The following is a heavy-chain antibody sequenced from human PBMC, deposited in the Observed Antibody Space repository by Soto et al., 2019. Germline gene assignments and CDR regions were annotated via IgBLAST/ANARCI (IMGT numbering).Heavy chain of an antibody. J-gene: IGHJ3*02. Sequence: PSETLSLTCAVSGGSISSSNWWSWVRQPPGKGLEWIGEIYHSGSTNYNPSLKSRVTISVDKSKNQFSLKLSSVTAADTAVYYCARDRTYDISTGYYLYDFDIWGQGTMVTVSS. CDR2: IYHSGST. CDR3: ARDRTYDISTGYYLYDFDI. D-gene: IGHD3-9*01. CDR1: GGSISSSNW. V-gene: IGHV4-4*02.